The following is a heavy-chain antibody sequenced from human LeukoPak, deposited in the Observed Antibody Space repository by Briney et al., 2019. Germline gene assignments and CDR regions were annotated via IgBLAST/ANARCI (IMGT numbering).Heavy chain of an antibody. CDR2: IGTDGSSE. D-gene: IGHD5-12*01. V-gene: IGHV3-11*01. CDR1: RFSFSNYY. Sequence: GGSLRLSCAASRFSFSNYYMSWIRQTPGKGLEWIANIGTDGSSENYADSAKGRFTISGDNARNTLFLQMSSLRVEDTAVYFCARAGTYSGYKVYDTGGQGTLVTV. CDR3: ARAGTYSGYKVYDT. J-gene: IGHJ5*02.